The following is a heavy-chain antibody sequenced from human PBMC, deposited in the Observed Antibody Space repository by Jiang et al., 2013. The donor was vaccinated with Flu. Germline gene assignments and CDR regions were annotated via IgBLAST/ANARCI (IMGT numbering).Heavy chain of an antibody. V-gene: IGHV4-59*08. CDR2: FIYSGST. J-gene: IGHJ4*02. Sequence: TVSGSSFSPYYWSWIRQPPREGTGVDWVVFIYSGSTNYNPSLKSRVTISVDTSKNQFSLKMSSVTAADTAVYYCARLYYGSGTFDYWGQGTLVTVSS. D-gene: IGHD3-10*01. CDR3: ARLYYGSGTFDY. CDR1: GSSFSPYY.